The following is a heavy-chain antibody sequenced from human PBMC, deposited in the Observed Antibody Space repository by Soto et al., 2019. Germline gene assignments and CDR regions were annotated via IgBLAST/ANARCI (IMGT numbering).Heavy chain of an antibody. J-gene: IGHJ4*02. CDR1: GFTFSSYA. D-gene: IGHD6-13*01. V-gene: IGHV3-30-3*01. Sequence: GGSLRLSCAASGFTFSSYAMHWVRQAPGKGLEWVAVISYDGSNKYYADSVKGRFTISRDNSKNTLYLQMNSLRAEDTAVYYCAREAPIAAAGTGDYWGQGTLVTVSS. CDR2: ISYDGSNK. CDR3: AREAPIAAAGTGDY.